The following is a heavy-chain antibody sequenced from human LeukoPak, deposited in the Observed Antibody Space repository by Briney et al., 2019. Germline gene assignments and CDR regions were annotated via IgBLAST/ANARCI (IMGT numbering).Heavy chain of an antibody. D-gene: IGHD3-22*01. CDR1: GFTFSSYW. CDR3: AREGYYDSSGYCGFDI. Sequence: GALRLSCAASGFTFSSYWMSWVRQAPGKGLEWGANIKQDGSEKYYVDSVKGRFTISRDNAKNSLYLQMNSLRAEDTAVYYCAREGYYDSSGYCGFDIWGQGTMVTVSS. V-gene: IGHV3-7*01. CDR2: IKQDGSEK. J-gene: IGHJ3*02.